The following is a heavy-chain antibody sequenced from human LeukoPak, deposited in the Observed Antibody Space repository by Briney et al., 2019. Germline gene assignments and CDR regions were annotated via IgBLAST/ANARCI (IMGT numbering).Heavy chain of an antibody. CDR2: IYYSGST. V-gene: IGHV4-39*01. CDR1: GGSISSSSYY. D-gene: IGHD6-6*01. J-gene: IGHJ4*02. CDR3: ARHFRVAAPNFDY. Sequence: SETLSLTCTVSGGSISSSSYYWGWIRQPPGKGLEWIGSIYYSGSTHYNPSLRSRVTISVDTSKNQFSLKLSSVTAADTAVYYCARHFRVAAPNFDYWGQGTLVTVSS.